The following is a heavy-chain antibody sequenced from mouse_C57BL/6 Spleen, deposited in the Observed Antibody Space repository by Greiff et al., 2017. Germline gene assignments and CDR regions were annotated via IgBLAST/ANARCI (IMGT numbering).Heavy chain of an antibody. D-gene: IGHD2-1*01. CDR1: GYTFTSYG. J-gene: IGHJ4*01. V-gene: IGHV1-81*01. CDR3: AKRDGNYGGAMDY. CDR2: IYPRSGNT. Sequence: QVQLQQSGAELARPGASVKLSCKASGYTFTSYGISWVKQRTGQGLEWIGEIYPRSGNTYYNAKFKGKATLTADKSSSTAYMELRSLTSGDSAVYFWAKRDGNYGGAMDYWGQGTSVTDSS.